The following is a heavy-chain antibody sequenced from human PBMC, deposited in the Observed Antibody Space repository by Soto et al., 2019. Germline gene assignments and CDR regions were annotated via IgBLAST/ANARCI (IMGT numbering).Heavy chain of an antibody. V-gene: IGHV3-23*01. CDR1: GFTFSSYA. CDR3: ATFVTSYGDYWRDYYYYMDV. J-gene: IGHJ6*03. D-gene: IGHD4-17*01. CDR2: ISGSGGST. Sequence: HPGGSLRLSCAASGFTFSSYAMSWVRQAPGKGLEWVSAISGSGGSTYYADSVKGRFTISRDNSKNTLYLQMNSLRAEDTAVYYCATFVTSYGDYWRDYYYYMDVWGKGTTVTVSS.